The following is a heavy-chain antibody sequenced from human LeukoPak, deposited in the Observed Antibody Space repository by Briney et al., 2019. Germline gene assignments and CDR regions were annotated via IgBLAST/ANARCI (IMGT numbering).Heavy chain of an antibody. V-gene: IGHV3-7*05. CDR1: GFTFSSYW. J-gene: IGHJ4*02. CDR2: IKQDGSEI. Sequence: GGSLRLSCAASGFTFSSYWMSWVRQAAGKGLEWVANIKQDGSEIYYVDSVRGRFTISRDNAKNSLFLQMNSLRAEDTAVYYCVQGGYFFNYWGQGDLVTVSS. CDR3: VQGGYFFNY. D-gene: IGHD3-16*01.